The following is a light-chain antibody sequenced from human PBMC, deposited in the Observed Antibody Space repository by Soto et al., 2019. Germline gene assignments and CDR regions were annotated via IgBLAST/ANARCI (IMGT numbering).Light chain of an antibody. Sequence: DIQMTQSPSTLSASVGDRVTITCRASQSISSWLAWYQQKPGKAPKLLIYDASSLERGVPSRFSGSGSGTEFTLTISSLQPDYFATYYCQQYKSYPRALTFGGGTKVEIK. V-gene: IGKV1-5*01. J-gene: IGKJ4*01. CDR3: QQYKSYPRALT. CDR2: DAS. CDR1: QSISSW.